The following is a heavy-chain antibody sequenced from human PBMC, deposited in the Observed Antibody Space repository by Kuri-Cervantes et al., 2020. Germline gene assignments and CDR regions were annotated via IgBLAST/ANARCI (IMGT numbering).Heavy chain of an antibody. Sequence: GGSLRLSCAASGFTFSNAWMSWVRQAPGKGLEWDGRIKSKTDGGTTDYAAPVKGRFTISRDDSKNSLYLQMNSLTAEDTAVYYCAKNYYGSGSLDFDYWGQGTLVTVSS. J-gene: IGHJ4*02. CDR1: GFTFSNAW. CDR3: AKNYYGSGSLDFDY. D-gene: IGHD3-10*01. V-gene: IGHV3-15*01. CDR2: IKSKTDGGTT.